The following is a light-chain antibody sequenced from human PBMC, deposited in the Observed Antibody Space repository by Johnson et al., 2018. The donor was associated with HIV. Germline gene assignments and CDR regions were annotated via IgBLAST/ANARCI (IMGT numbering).Light chain of an antibody. Sequence: QSVLTQPPSVSAAPGQKVTISCSGSSSNIGNNYVSWYQQLPGTAPKLLIYDNDKRPLGIPDRFSGSKSGTSATLGITGLQTGDEADYYCGTWDSSLSASVVGTGTKVTVL. CDR1: SSNIGNNY. V-gene: IGLV1-51*01. CDR2: DND. CDR3: GTWDSSLSASV. J-gene: IGLJ1*01.